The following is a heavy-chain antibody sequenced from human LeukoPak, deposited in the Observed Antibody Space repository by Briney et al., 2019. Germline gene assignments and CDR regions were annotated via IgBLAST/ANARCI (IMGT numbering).Heavy chain of an antibody. CDR2: INHSRST. CDR1: GGSFSGYY. J-gene: IGHJ3*02. CDR3: ARLYPTRRWRNDAFDI. Sequence: SETLSLTCAVYGGSFSGYYWSWIRQPPGKGLEWIGEINHSRSTNYNPSLKSRVTISVDTSKNQFSLKLSSVTAADTAVYYCARLYPTRRWRNDAFDIWGQGTMVTVSS. V-gene: IGHV4-34*01. D-gene: IGHD2-15*01.